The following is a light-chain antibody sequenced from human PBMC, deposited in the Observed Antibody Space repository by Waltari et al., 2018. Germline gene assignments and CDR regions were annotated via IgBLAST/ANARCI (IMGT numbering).Light chain of an antibody. Sequence: QSALTQPRSVSGSPGQSVTISCTGTSRDVGGYNYVSCYQQHPGKAPTLMIYDVSKRPSGVPDRFSGSKSGNTASLTISGLQAEDEADYYCCSYAGSYTWVFGGGTKLTVL. CDR2: DVS. V-gene: IGLV2-11*01. CDR3: CSYAGSYTWV. J-gene: IGLJ3*02. CDR1: SRDVGGYNY.